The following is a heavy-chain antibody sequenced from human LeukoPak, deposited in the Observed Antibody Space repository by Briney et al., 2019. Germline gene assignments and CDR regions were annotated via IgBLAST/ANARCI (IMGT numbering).Heavy chain of an antibody. D-gene: IGHD1-26*01. CDR1: GFTFSNAW. V-gene: IGHV3-15*01. CDR2: IKSKTDGGTT. CDR3: TTYTVGPTTSHFDC. Sequence: PGGSLRLSCAASGFTFSNAWMSWARQAPGKGLEWVGRIKSKTDGGTTDCAAPVKGRFTISRDDSKNTLYLQMNSLKTEDTAVYYCTTYTVGPTTSHFDCWGQGTLVTVSS. J-gene: IGHJ4*02.